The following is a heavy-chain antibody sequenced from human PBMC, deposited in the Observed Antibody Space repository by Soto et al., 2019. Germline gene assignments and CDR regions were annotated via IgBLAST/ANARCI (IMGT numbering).Heavy chain of an antibody. Sequence: QVQLVQSGAEVKKPGASVKVSCKASGYTFTSYGISWVRQAPGQGLEWMGWISAYNGNTNYAQKLQGRVTMTTDTSTSTAYMELSRLRSDDTAVYYCARDRATRSNYAEWFDPWGQGTLVTVSS. D-gene: IGHD1-7*01. CDR1: GYTFTSYG. CDR3: ARDRATRSNYAEWFDP. V-gene: IGHV1-18*01. CDR2: ISAYNGNT. J-gene: IGHJ5*02.